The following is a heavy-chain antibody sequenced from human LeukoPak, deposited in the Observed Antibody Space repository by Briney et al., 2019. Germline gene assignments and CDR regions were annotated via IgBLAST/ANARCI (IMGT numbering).Heavy chain of an antibody. J-gene: IGHJ6*03. CDR3: ARPLESYYYMDV. V-gene: IGHV3-21*01. D-gene: IGHD3-3*01. Sequence: GGSLRLSCAASEFTFSRYSMNWVRQAPGKGLEWVSTISSTNIYYADSVRGRFTISRDNAKNSLYLQMNSLRAEDTAVYYCARPLESYYYMDVWGKGTTVTVSS. CDR2: ISSTNI. CDR1: EFTFSRYS.